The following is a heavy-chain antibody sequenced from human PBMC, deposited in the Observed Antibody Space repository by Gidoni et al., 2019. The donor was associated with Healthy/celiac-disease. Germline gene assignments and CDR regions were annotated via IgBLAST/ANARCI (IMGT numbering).Heavy chain of an antibody. CDR3: AKDEILGEYYYYGMDV. D-gene: IGHD1-26*01. J-gene: IGHJ6*02. CDR2: SSGSGGST. V-gene: IGHV3-23*01. CDR1: GFTFSSYA. Sequence: EVQLLESGRGLVQPGGSLRLSCAASGFTFSSYAMSWVRQAPGKGLEWVSASSGSGGSTYYADSVKGRFTISRDNSKNTLYLQMNSLRAEDTAVYYCAKDEILGEYYYYGMDVWGQGTTVTVSS.